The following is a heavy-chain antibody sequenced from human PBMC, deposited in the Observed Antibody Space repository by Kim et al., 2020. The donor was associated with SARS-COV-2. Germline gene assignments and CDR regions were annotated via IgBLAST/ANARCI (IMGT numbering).Heavy chain of an antibody. Sequence: ASVKVSCKTSGYGFTSNYLHWVRLAPGQGLEWMGMIYPLDGTTTYAQKFQGRVTMTSDTSTRTVYMELSRLTSEDTAVYYLSRDLEGFDYWGQGTLVTVSS. CDR2: IYPLDGTT. D-gene: IGHD1-1*01. J-gene: IGHJ4*02. CDR1: GYGFTSNY. V-gene: IGHV1-46*01. CDR3: SRDLEGFDY.